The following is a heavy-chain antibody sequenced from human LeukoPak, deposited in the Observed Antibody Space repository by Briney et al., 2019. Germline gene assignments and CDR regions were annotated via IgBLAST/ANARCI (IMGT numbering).Heavy chain of an antibody. D-gene: IGHD2-2*01. Sequence: QPGGSLRLSCAASGFTFSGYWMHWVRQAPGKGLVWVSRINSDGSSTSYADSVKGRFAISRDNAKNTLYLQMNSLRAEDTAVYYCARFYCSSTSCLEDYWGQGTLVTVSS. CDR1: GFTFSGYW. J-gene: IGHJ4*02. CDR2: INSDGSST. V-gene: IGHV3-74*01. CDR3: ARFYCSSTSCLEDY.